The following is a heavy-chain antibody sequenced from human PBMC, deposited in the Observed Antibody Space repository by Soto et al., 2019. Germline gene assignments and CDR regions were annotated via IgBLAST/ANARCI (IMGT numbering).Heavy chain of an antibody. J-gene: IGHJ4*02. CDR2: INPSGGST. CDR1: GYTFTIYY. CDR3: ARSLAAGDY. V-gene: IGHV1-46*04. Sequence: QVQLVQSGAEVKKPGASVKVSCKASGYTFTIYYVHWVRQAPGQGLEWMGIINPSGGSTNYAQKLQGRVTVTRDTSTSTVYMELSSLRSEDTAVYYCARSLAAGDYWGQGTLVTVSS. D-gene: IGHD6-13*01.